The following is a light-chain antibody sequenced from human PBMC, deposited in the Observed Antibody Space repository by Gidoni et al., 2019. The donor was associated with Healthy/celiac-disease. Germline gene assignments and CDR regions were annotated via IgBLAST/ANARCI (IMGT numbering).Light chain of an antibody. V-gene: IGKV3-20*01. J-gene: IGKJ5*01. Sequence: DIVLTQSPGTLSLSPGERATLSCRASQSVSSSYLAWYQQKPGQAPRLPIYGASSRATGIPDRFSGSGSGTDFTLTISRLEPEDFAVYYCQQYGSSPTFGQGTRLEIK. CDR2: GAS. CDR1: QSVSSSY. CDR3: QQYGSSPT.